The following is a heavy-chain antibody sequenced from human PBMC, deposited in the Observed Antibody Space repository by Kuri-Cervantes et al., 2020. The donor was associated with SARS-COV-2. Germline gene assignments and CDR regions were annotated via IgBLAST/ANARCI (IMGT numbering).Heavy chain of an antibody. J-gene: IGHJ5*02. CDR2: INHSGST. CDR3: ARDASWFDP. V-gene: IGHV4-34*01. Sequence: SETLSLTCAVSGELFSGYYWTWIRQSPGKGLEWIGEINHSGSTNYNPSLKSRVVMLVDRSQQQFSVRLSSLTAADTGVYYCARDASWFDPWGQGALVTVSS. CDR1: GELFSGYY.